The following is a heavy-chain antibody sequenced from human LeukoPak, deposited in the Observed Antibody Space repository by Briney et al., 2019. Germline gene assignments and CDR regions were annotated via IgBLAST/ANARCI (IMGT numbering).Heavy chain of an antibody. D-gene: IGHD3-3*01. Sequence: ASVKVSCKASGYTFTSYYMHWVRQAPGQGLEWMGIINPSGGSTSYAQKFQGRVTMTRDTSTSTVYMELSSLRSEDTAVYYCASSRGITIFGVVIPQPRDVWGKGTTVTVSS. V-gene: IGHV1-46*03. CDR3: ASSRGITIFGVVIPQPRDV. CDR2: INPSGGST. J-gene: IGHJ6*04. CDR1: GYTFTSYY.